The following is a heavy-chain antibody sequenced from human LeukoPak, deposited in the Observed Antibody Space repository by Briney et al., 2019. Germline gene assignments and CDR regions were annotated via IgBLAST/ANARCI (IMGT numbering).Heavy chain of an antibody. J-gene: IGHJ3*02. CDR2: INPNSGGT. Sequence: ASVKVSCKASGYTFTGYYMHWVRQAPGQGLECMGWINPNSGGTNYAQKFQGRVTMTRDTSISTAYMELSRLRSGDTAVYYCARGTYYYDSSGYYLDAFDIWGQGTMVTVSS. D-gene: IGHD3-22*01. V-gene: IGHV1-2*02. CDR3: ARGTYYYDSSGYYLDAFDI. CDR1: GYTFTGYY.